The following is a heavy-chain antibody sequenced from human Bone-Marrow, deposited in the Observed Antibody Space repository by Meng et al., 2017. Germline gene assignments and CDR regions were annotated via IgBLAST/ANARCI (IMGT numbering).Heavy chain of an antibody. D-gene: IGHD6-13*01. V-gene: IGHV3-21*01. CDR3: AREGFEAAAGTENWFDP. CDR2: ISSSSSYI. J-gene: IGHJ5*02. CDR1: GFTFSSYS. Sequence: GESLKISCAASGFTFSSYSMNWVRQAPGKGLEWVSSISSSSSYIYYADSVKGRFTISRDNAKNSLYLQMNGLRAEDTAVYYCAREGFEAAAGTENWFDPWGQGTLVTVSS.